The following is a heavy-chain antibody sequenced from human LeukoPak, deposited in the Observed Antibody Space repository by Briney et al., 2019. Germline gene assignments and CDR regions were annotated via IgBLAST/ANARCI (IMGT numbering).Heavy chain of an antibody. Sequence: GGSLRLSCAASGFTFSDYYMSWIRQAPGKGLEWVSYISSSGSTIYYADSVKGRFTISRDNSKNTLYLQMNSLRAEDTAVYYCAKGLFWGSGWYYFDYWGQGTLVTVSS. CDR1: GFTFSDYY. J-gene: IGHJ4*02. D-gene: IGHD6-19*01. CDR2: ISSSGSTI. V-gene: IGHV3-11*01. CDR3: AKGLFWGSGWYYFDY.